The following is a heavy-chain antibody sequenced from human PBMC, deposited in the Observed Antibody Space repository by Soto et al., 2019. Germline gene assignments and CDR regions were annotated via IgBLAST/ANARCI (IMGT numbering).Heavy chain of an antibody. D-gene: IGHD3-10*02. Sequence: QVVQSGAEVKKPGSSVKVSCKASGGTFNRQAFSWVRQAPGQGLEWMGGFIPIFGTTDYSQKFRGRVTITADEATSTAYMGLSSLTSADTAVYYCARVDSSMFEGGEWFEPWGQGTLVTVSS. CDR2: FIPIFGTT. V-gene: IGHV1-69*12. CDR3: ARVDSSMFEGGEWFEP. J-gene: IGHJ5*02. CDR1: GGTFNRQA.